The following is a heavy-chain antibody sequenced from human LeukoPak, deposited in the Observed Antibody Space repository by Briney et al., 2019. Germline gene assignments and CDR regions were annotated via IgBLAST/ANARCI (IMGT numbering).Heavy chain of an antibody. J-gene: IGHJ3*02. CDR1: GGSISSSSYY. CDR2: IYYSGST. Sequence: PSETLSLTCTVSGGSISSSSYYWGWIRQPPGKGLEWIGSIYYSGSTYYNPSLKSRVTISVDTSKNQFSLKLSSVTAADTAVYYCALSRSPRTRYDILTGIPAHAFDIWGQGTMVTVSS. D-gene: IGHD3-9*01. CDR3: ALSRSPRTRYDILTGIPAHAFDI. V-gene: IGHV4-39*01.